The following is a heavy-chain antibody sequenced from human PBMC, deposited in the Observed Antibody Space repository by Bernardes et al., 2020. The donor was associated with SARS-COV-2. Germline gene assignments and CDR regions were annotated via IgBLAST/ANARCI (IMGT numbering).Heavy chain of an antibody. V-gene: IGHV3-30*18. Sequence: GGSLRLSCAASGFTFSSYGMHWVRQAPGKGLEWVAVISYDGSNKYYADSVKGRFTISRDNSKNTLFLQMNSLRAEDTAVYYCAKGQCSSTSCYIGNWFDSWGQGTQVTVSS. CDR2: ISYDGSNK. CDR1: GFTFSSYG. J-gene: IGHJ5*01. CDR3: AKGQCSSTSCYIGNWFDS. D-gene: IGHD2-2*02.